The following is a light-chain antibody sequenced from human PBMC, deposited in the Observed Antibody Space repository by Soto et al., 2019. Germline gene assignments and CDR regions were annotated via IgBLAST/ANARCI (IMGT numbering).Light chain of an antibody. Sequence: DLQMTQSPSSLSASVGDRVTLTCRASQFISGYLNWYQQKPGKAPKLLIFGASGLQTGVPSRFSGSGSGTEFTLTISSLQPDDFATYYCQQSYSTLFTFGRGTRVDVK. CDR3: QQSYSTLFT. CDR1: QFISGY. V-gene: IGKV1-39*01. CDR2: GAS. J-gene: IGKJ3*01.